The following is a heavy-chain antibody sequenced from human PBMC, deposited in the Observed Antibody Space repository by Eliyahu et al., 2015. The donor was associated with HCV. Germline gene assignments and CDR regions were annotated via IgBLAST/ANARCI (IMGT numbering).Heavy chain of an antibody. D-gene: IGHD1-1*01. Sequence: EVQLLESGGGLVQPGGSLRLSCAASGFTFSVYAMSWVRQSPGKGLECVSGISGTGGNTYYADSVKGRFTISRDNTKNALYLQMNGLRAEDTAVYYCANNWNLDCWGQGTLVTVSS. CDR2: ISGTGGNT. CDR1: GFTFSVYA. J-gene: IGHJ4*02. CDR3: ANNWNLDC. V-gene: IGHV3-23*01.